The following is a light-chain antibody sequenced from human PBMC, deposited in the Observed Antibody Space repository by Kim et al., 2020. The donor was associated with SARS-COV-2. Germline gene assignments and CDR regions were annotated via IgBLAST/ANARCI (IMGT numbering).Light chain of an antibody. CDR1: QDIGTS. V-gene: IGKV1-13*02. CDR2: GTS. Sequence: AIQLAQSPSSLSAFVGDRVTITCRASQDIGTSLAWYRQRPGKAPQLLMEGTSTLESGVPSDFTGSGSGTDFILTISSLQPEDFATYYCQQFKSFPPTFGQGTKVDIK. J-gene: IGKJ1*01. CDR3: QQFKSFPPT.